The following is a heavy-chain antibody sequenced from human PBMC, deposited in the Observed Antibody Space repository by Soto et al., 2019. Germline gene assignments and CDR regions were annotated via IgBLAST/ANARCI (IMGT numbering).Heavy chain of an antibody. Sequence: QVQLVQSGAEVKKPGPPVRAPGRPLGYTFTPLGSTWGRQAPEKGLEWMGWSTLNNVKPNYAQKLQGRVTMTTYTSTSTAYMELRSLRSDDTAVYYCARDPVGGNWFDPWGQGTLVTVSS. CDR1: GYTFTPLG. V-gene: IGHV1-18*01. D-gene: IGHD1-26*01. J-gene: IGHJ5*02. CDR3: ARDPVGGNWFDP. CDR2: STLNNVKP.